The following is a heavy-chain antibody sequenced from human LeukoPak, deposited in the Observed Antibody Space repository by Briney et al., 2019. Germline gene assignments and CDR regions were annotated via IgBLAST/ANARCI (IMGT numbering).Heavy chain of an antibody. J-gene: IGHJ4*02. CDR2: IYTSGST. Sequence: PSETLSLTCTVSGGSISSYYWSWIRQPAGKGLEWIGRIYTSGSTNYNPSLKSRVTMSVDTSKNQFSLKLSSVTAADTAVYYCARDGGYYYDSSGYYPYWGQGTLVTVSS. D-gene: IGHD3-22*01. CDR3: ARDGGYYYDSSGYYPY. V-gene: IGHV4-4*07. CDR1: GGSISSYY.